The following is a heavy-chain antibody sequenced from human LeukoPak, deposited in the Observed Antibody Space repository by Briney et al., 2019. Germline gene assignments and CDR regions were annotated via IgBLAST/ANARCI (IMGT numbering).Heavy chain of an antibody. J-gene: IGHJ4*02. CDR1: GGSISSSSYY. V-gene: IGHV4-39*07. CDR2: IYYSGST. D-gene: IGHD4-17*01. CDR3: ASSRYYGDYYFDY. Sequence: SETLSLTCTVSGGSISSSSYYWGWIRQPPGKGLEWIGSIYYSGSTYYNPSLKSRVTISVDTSKNQFSLKLSSVTAADTAVYYCASSRYYGDYYFDYWGQGTLVTVSS.